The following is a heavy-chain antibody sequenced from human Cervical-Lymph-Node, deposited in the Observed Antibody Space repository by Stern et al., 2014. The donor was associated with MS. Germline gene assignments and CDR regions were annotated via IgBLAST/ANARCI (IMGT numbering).Heavy chain of an antibody. V-gene: IGHV4-59*08. D-gene: IGHD3-16*01. CDR2: IHFGGST. CDR1: GDSIDPYY. CDR3: ARSGGVHGGASFES. Sequence: QVQLVQSGPGLVKPSETLSLTCTVSGDSIDPYYWSWIRQPPGKGLEWIGFIHFGGSTNYSPSLRSRATISVDRSKNQFFLNLTSLTAADTAVYYCARSGGVHGGASFESWGQGTLVTVSS. J-gene: IGHJ4*02.